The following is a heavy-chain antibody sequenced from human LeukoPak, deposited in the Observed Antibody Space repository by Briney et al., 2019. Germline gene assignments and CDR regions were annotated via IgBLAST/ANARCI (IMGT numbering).Heavy chain of an antibody. D-gene: IGHD6-13*01. J-gene: IGHJ4*02. Sequence: TSETLSLTCTVSGGSISSYYWSWIRQPPGKGLEWIGYIYYIGSTNYNPSLKSRVTISVDTSKNQFSLKLSSVTAADTAVYYCGRLSPQLAIDYWGQGTLVTVSS. CDR1: GGSISSYY. CDR2: IYYIGST. V-gene: IGHV4-59*08. CDR3: GRLSPQLAIDY.